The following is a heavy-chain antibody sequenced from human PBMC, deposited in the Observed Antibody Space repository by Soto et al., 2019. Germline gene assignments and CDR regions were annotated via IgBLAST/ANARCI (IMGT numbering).Heavy chain of an antibody. CDR3: AIHFWSGYFPTYNWYFDL. J-gene: IGHJ2*01. CDR1: GGSISSSSYY. CDR2: IYYSGST. Sequence: QLQLQESGPGLVKPSETLSLTCTVSGGSISSSSYYWGWIRQPPGKGLEWIGNIYYSGSTYYSPSLKSRVTISVDTSKNQFSLKLGSVTAADTAVYYCAIHFWSGYFPTYNWYFDLWGRGTLVTVSS. V-gene: IGHV4-39*01. D-gene: IGHD3-3*02.